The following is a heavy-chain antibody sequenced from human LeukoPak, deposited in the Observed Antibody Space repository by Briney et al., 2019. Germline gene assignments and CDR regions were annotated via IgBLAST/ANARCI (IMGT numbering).Heavy chain of an antibody. Sequence: SETLSLTCTVSGGSISSYYWSWIRQPPGKGLEWIGYIYYSGSTNYNPSLKSRVTISVDTSKNQFSLKLSSVTAADTAVYYCARVTGDGYPVDYWGQGTLVTVSS. CDR2: IYYSGST. J-gene: IGHJ4*02. V-gene: IGHV4-59*01. CDR3: ARVTGDGYPVDY. D-gene: IGHD5-24*01. CDR1: GGSISSYY.